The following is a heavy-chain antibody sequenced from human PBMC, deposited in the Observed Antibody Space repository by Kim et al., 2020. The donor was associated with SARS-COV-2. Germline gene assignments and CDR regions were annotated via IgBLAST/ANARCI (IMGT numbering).Heavy chain of an antibody. CDR2: IYYSGST. Sequence: SETLSLTCTVSGGSISSGGYYWSWIRQHPGKGLEWIGYIYYSGSTYYNPSLKSRVTISVDTSKNQFSLKLSSVTAADTAVYYCARAFTIFGVVIGPFDSGGQGTLVTVSP. CDR1: GGSISSGGYY. V-gene: IGHV4-31*03. J-gene: IGHJ4*02. CDR3: ARAFTIFGVVIGPFDS. D-gene: IGHD3-3*01.